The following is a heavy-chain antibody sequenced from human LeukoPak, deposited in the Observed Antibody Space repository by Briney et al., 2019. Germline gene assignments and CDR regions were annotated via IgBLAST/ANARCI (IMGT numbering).Heavy chain of an antibody. CDR3: TRAGEDYYDSSGFYNF. Sequence: GGSLRLSCAASGFTVRSNYMSWVRPAPGKGLEWGSVIYSGGSTFYADSVKGRFTISRDSSKNTLFLQMNSLRAEDTAVYYCTRAGEDYYDSSGFYNFWGQGTLVTVSS. V-gene: IGHV3-66*01. D-gene: IGHD3-22*01. CDR1: GFTVRSNY. J-gene: IGHJ4*02. CDR2: IYSGGST.